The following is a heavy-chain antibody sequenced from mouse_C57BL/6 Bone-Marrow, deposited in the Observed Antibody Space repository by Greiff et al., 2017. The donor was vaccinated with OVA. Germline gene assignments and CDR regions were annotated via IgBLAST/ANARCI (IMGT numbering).Heavy chain of an antibody. D-gene: IGHD2-1*01. J-gene: IGHJ2*01. CDR3: ARGDYGNYVFDY. CDR1: GYTFTSYW. V-gene: IGHV1-69*01. CDR2: IDPSDSYT. Sequence: VQLQQPGAELVMPGASVKLSCKASGYTFTSYWMHWVKQRPGQGLEWIGEIDPSDSYTNYNQKFKGKSTLTVDKSSSTAYMQLSGLTSEDSAVYYCARGDYGNYVFDYWGQGTTLTVSS.